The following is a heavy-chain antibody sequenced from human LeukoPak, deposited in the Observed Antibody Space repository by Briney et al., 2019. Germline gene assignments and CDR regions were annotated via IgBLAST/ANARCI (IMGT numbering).Heavy chain of an antibody. Sequence: GGSLRLSCAASGFIFNNAKMHWVRQAPGKGLEWVSGINWNGDSTAYADFVKGRFTISRDNAKNSLYLQMNSLRAEDTALYPCAREVATTDYYYYLDVWGKGTTVTISS. CDR1: GFIFNNAK. CDR2: INWNGDST. CDR3: AREVATTDYYYYLDV. D-gene: IGHD5-12*01. V-gene: IGHV3-20*01. J-gene: IGHJ6*03.